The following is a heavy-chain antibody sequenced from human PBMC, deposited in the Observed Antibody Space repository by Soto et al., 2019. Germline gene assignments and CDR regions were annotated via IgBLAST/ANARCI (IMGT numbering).Heavy chain of an antibody. V-gene: IGHV3-30*18. CDR3: AKDKGPNGYCSSTSCYGLRY. Sequence: GGSLRLSCAASGFTFSSYGMHWVRQAPGKGLEWVAVISYDGSNKYYADSVKGRFTISRDNSKNTLYLQMNSLRAEDTAVYYCAKDKGPNGYCSSTSCYGLRYWGQGTLVTVSS. D-gene: IGHD2-2*01. J-gene: IGHJ4*02. CDR1: GFTFSSYG. CDR2: ISYDGSNK.